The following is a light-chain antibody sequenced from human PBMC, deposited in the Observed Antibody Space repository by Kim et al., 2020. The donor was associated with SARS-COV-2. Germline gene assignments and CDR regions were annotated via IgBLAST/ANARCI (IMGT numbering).Light chain of an antibody. CDR3: QQHYSTPFT. J-gene: IGKJ4*01. CDR2: WAS. V-gene: IGKV4-1*01. Sequence: DIVMTQSPDSLAVSLGERATINCGSSQSVFHISYKKNLLAWYQQKPGQPPKLLIYWASTRESGVPDRFSGSESGTDFTLTISSLQAEDVAVYFCQQHYSTPFTFGGGTKVDIK. CDR1: QSVFHISYKKNL.